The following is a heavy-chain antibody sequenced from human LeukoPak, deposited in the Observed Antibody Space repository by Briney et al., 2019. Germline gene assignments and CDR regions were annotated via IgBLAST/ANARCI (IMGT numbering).Heavy chain of an antibody. Sequence: SETQSLTCTVSGGSISRGGYYWSWIRKHPGKGLEWIGYIYYSGSTYYNPSLKSRVTISVDTSKNQFSLKLSSVTAADTAVYYCARDGMVRGVISHYFDYWGQGTLVTVSS. J-gene: IGHJ4*02. V-gene: IGHV4-31*03. CDR1: GGSISRGGYY. CDR2: IYYSGST. CDR3: ARDGMVRGVISHYFDY. D-gene: IGHD3-10*01.